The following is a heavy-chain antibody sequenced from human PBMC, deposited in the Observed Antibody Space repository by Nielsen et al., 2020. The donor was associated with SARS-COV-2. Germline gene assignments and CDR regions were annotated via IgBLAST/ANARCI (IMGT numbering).Heavy chain of an antibody. J-gene: IGHJ4*02. Sequence: GESLKISCAASGFTFSSYAMHWVRQAPGKGLEWVAVISYDGSNKYYADSVKGRFTISRDNSKNTLYLQMNSLRAEDTAVYYRARETYSGYDSRTFDYWGQGTLVTVSS. CDR3: ARETYSGYDSRTFDY. CDR2: ISYDGSNK. CDR1: GFTFSSYA. D-gene: IGHD5-12*01. V-gene: IGHV3-30-3*01.